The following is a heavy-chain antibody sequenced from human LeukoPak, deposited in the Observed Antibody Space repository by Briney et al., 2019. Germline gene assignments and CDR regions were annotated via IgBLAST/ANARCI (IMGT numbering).Heavy chain of an antibody. D-gene: IGHD2-2*01. CDR3: ARQTRGYVYYFDY. Sequence: GGSLILSCAASGFPFQDSGLSWVRQAPGKGLEWISGINWNGDTTVYADSVKGRFTISRDNAKNSLYLQMNSLRADDTAFYYCARQTRGYVYYFDYWGQGTLVTVSS. CDR1: GFPFQDSG. J-gene: IGHJ4*02. CDR2: INWNGDTT. V-gene: IGHV3-20*04.